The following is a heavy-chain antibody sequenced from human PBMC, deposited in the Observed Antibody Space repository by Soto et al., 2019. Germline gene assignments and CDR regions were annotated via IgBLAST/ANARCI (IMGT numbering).Heavy chain of an antibody. CDR2: ISAYNGDT. CDR3: ARGFCSGGICYPNDF. CDR1: GYTFTNYG. V-gene: IGHV1-18*01. D-gene: IGHD2-15*01. Sequence: QVQLVQSGAEVKKPGASVKVSCKASGYTFTNYGITWVRQAPGQGLEWMGWISAYNGDTNYAQKLQARVTMTTDTSTTTAYMELRGLTSDDTAIYYYARGFCSGGICYPNDFWGQGTLVTVSS. J-gene: IGHJ4*02.